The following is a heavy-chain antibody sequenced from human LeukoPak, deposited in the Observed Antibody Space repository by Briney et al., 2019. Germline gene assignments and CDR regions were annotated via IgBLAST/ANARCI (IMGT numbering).Heavy chain of an antibody. J-gene: IGHJ4*02. CDR3: ARDSSLRFLEWLLGYFDY. Sequence: PGGSLRLSCAASGFTFSGYSMNWVRQAPGKGLEWVSSISSSSSYIYYADSVKGLFTISRDNAKNSLYLQMNSLRAEDTAVYYCARDSSLRFLEWLLGYFDYWGQGTLVTVSS. CDR2: ISSSSSYI. D-gene: IGHD3-3*01. V-gene: IGHV3-21*01. CDR1: GFTFSGYS.